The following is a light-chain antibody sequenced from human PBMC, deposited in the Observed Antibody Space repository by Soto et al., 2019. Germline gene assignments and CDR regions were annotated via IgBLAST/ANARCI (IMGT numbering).Light chain of an antibody. J-gene: IGKJ4*01. CDR3: QQYDNLALT. CDR1: QDISHY. CDR2: DAS. Sequence: DLQMTQSPSSLSASVGDRVTITCQASQDISHYLNWYQQRPGKAPKLLIYDASNLETGVPSRFSGSGSGTDFTFTISSLQPEDIATYYCQQYDNLALTFGGGTKVEIK. V-gene: IGKV1-33*01.